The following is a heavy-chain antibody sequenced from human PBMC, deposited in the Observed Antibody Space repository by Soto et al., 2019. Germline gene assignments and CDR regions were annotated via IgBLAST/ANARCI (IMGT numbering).Heavy chain of an antibody. CDR3: TRSAGQYFYYGMDV. V-gene: IGHV3-49*04. CDR2: IRSKSYRGTT. Sequence: GGSLRLSCSASGFTFGDYAMTWVRQAPGKGLEWVGFIRSKSYRGTTEYAASVKGRFTISRDDSKSIAYLQMNSLKTEDTAVFYCTRSAGQYFYYGMDVWGQGTTVTVSS. CDR1: GFTFGDYA. J-gene: IGHJ6*02.